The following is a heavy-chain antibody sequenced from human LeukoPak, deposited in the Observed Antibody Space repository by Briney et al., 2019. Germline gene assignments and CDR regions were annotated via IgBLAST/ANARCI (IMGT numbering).Heavy chain of an antibody. J-gene: IGHJ3*02. V-gene: IGHV4-59*08. CDR1: AGSINNYH. Sequence: SETLSLTCTVAAGSINNYHWSWIRQPPGQGLEWIGCIFYSGNTYYNPSLKSRVTTSVDTSKNQFSLRLSSVTAADTAVYYCARTNAFDIWGQGTLVTVSS. CDR3: ARTNAFDI. CDR2: IFYSGNT.